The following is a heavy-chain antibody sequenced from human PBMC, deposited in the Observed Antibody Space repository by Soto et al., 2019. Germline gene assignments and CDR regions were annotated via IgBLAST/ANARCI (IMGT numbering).Heavy chain of an antibody. Sequence: PSETLSLTCIVSSHSISSGYYWTWLLQPSGKGLEWIATINHSGTTYYNPSLKSRVTISVDTSKNQFSLRLSSVTASDTAVYYCARYSLSGGFDYWGQGTLVTVS. CDR3: ARYSLSGGFDY. CDR1: SHSISSGYY. J-gene: IGHJ4*02. V-gene: IGHV4-38-2*02. D-gene: IGHD2-15*01. CDR2: INHSGTT.